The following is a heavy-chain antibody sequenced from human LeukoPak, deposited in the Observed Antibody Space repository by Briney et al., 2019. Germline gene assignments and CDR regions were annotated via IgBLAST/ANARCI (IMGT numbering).Heavy chain of an antibody. J-gene: IGHJ4*02. CDR3: ARDPPGIGGPVYGSGSYHDY. Sequence: YPGGSLRLSCAASGFTFSDYYMSWIRQAPGKGLEWVSYISSSSSYTNYADSVKGRFTISRDNAKNSLYLQMNSLRDEDTAVYYCARDPPGIGGPVYGSGSYHDYWGQGTLVTVSS. V-gene: IGHV3-11*06. CDR1: GFTFSDYY. CDR2: ISSSSSYT. D-gene: IGHD3-10*01.